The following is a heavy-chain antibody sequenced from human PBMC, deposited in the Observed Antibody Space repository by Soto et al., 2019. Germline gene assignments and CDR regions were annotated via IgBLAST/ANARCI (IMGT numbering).Heavy chain of an antibody. Sequence: GGSLRLSCAASGFSFSDYAMIWVRQAPGKGLEWVSGLYGSGGGIHYADSVKGRFTISTDNYANSVYLQMNSLRVEDTAVYYCAKDAVSRDGVWLADDWGQGTVVTVSS. CDR2: LYGSGGGI. CDR3: AKDAVSRDGVWLADD. CDR1: GFSFSDYA. D-gene: IGHD5-12*01. J-gene: IGHJ1*01. V-gene: IGHV3-23*01.